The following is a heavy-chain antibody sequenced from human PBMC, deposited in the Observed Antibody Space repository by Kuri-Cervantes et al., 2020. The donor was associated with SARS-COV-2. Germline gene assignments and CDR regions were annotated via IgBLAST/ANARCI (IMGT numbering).Heavy chain of an antibody. CDR3: ARGITAGVDY. J-gene: IGHJ4*02. Sequence: PSVKVSCKASGGTFITFDINWVRQATGQGLEWMGWISPKNGNTDFAQNFQGRIAFTRDTSINTVYMELSSLTSEDTAVYYCARGITAGVDYWGQGTLVTVSS. CDR2: ISPKNGNT. D-gene: IGHD6-13*01. CDR1: GGTFITFD. V-gene: IGHV1-8*03.